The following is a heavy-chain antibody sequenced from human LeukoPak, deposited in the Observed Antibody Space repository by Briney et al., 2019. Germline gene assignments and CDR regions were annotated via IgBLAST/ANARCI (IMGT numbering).Heavy chain of an antibody. CDR1: GFTFSSYA. Sequence: PGGSLRLSCAASGFTFSSYAMHWVRQAPGKGLEWVAVISYDGSNKYYADSVKGRFTISRDNSKNTLYLQMNSLRAEDTAVHYCARDIVVVPAYMDVWGKGTTVTVSS. V-gene: IGHV3-30*04. D-gene: IGHD2-2*01. CDR3: ARDIVVVPAYMDV. J-gene: IGHJ6*03. CDR2: ISYDGSNK.